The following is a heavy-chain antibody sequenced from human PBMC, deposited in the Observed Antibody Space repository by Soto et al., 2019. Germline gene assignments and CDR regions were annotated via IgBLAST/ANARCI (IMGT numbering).Heavy chain of an antibody. Sequence: PGGSLGLCCAASGLTFSSFAMSWVRQAPGKGLEWVSGIIGSGGGTYYADSVKGRFTILRDNSKNTLDLQMNSLRVEDTAVYYCARAGLCSSPRCVIYYYYGMDVWGPGTTVTVSS. V-gene: IGHV3-23*01. J-gene: IGHJ6*02. CDR1: GLTFSSFA. D-gene: IGHD2-2*01. CDR2: IIGSGGGT. CDR3: ARAGLCSSPRCVIYYYYGMDV.